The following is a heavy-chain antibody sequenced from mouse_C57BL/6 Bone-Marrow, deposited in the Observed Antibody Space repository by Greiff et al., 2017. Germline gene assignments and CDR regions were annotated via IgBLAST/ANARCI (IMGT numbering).Heavy chain of an antibody. CDR1: GYTFTSYW. J-gene: IGHJ3*01. Sequence: QVQLQQSGAELVKPGPSVKLSCTASGYTFTSYWMHWMKQRPGRGLEWIGRIGPNGGGTKYNEKFKSNATLTVDKPSSKAYMQLSSLTSEDSAVYYCARVGISYWFAYWGQGTLVTVSA. CDR2: IGPNGGGT. D-gene: IGHD1-1*01. CDR3: ARVGISYWFAY. V-gene: IGHV1-62-3*01.